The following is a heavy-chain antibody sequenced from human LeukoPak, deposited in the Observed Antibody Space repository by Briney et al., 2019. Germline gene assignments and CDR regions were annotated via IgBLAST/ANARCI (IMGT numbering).Heavy chain of an antibody. CDR1: GDSISSSSYY. D-gene: IGHD3-10*01. Sequence: SETLSLTCTVSGDSISSSSYYWGWIRQPPGKGLEWIGSMYYSGSTYYNPSLKSRVTISVDTSKNQVSLKLSSVTAADTAVYYCAREMEDKSLVWFGELKKYYYYYMDVWGKGTTVTVSS. CDR2: MYYSGST. V-gene: IGHV4-39*07. CDR3: AREMEDKSLVWFGELKKYYYYYMDV. J-gene: IGHJ6*03.